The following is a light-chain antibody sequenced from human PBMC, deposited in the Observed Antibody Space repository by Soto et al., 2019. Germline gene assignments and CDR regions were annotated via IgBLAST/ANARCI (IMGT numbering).Light chain of an antibody. J-gene: IGLJ2*01. CDR1: KLGERF. CDR3: QAWDSSTGVV. V-gene: IGLV3-1*01. CDR2: QDT. Sequence: SYELTQPPSVSVSPGQTASITCSGDKLGERFACWYQQKAGQSPVMVIYQDTKRPSGIPERFSGSNSGNTATLTISGTQAMYEADYYCQAWDSSTGVVFGGGTKLTVL.